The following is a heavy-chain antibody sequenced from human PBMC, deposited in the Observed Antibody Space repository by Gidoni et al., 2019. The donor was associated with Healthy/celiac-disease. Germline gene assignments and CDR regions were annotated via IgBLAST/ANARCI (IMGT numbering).Heavy chain of an antibody. Sequence: QVQLVESGGGVVQPGRSLRLSCAASGFTFSRYGMHWVRQAPGKGLEWLAVISYDGSNKYYADYVKGRFTISRDNSKNTLYLQMNSLRAEDTAVYYCAKDFFVEMATGIWGQGTLVTVSS. J-gene: IGHJ4*02. V-gene: IGHV3-30*18. CDR3: AKDFFVEMATGI. D-gene: IGHD5-12*01. CDR2: ISYDGSNK. CDR1: GFTFSRYG.